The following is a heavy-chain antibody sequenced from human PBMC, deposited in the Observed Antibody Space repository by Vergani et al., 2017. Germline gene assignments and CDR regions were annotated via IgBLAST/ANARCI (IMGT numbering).Heavy chain of an antibody. CDR2: IYTSGST. CDR3: ARDWGCSYGMDV. V-gene: IGHV4-61*02. D-gene: IGHD3-16*01. Sequence: QVQLQESGPGLVKPSQTLSLTCTVSGGSISSGSYYWSWIRQPAGKGLEWIGRIYTSGSTNYNPSLKSRVTISVDTSKNQFSLKLSSVTAADTAVYYCARDWGCSYGMDVWGQGTTVTVSS. J-gene: IGHJ6*02. CDR1: GGSISSGSYY.